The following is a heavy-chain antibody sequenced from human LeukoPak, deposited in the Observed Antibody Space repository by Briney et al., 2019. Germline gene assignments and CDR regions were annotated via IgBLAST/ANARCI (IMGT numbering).Heavy chain of an antibody. CDR2: IKQDGSEK. Sequence: PGGSLRLSCAASGFTFSSRWMSWVRQAPGKGLEWVANIKQDGSEKYYVDSVKGRFTISRDNAKNSLYLQMNSLVAEDTAVYDCSRDYRGYRAPYYFDYQGQGTLVTVSS. CDR3: SRDYRGYRAPYYFDY. CDR1: GFTFSSRW. D-gene: IGHD2-15*01. V-gene: IGHV3-7*01. J-gene: IGHJ4*02.